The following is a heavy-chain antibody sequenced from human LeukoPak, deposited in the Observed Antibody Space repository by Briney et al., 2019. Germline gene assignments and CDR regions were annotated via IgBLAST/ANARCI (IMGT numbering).Heavy chain of an antibody. CDR1: GGSINNYY. Sequence: SGTLSLTCTVSGGSINNYYWSWIRQPAGKGLEWIGRIYTRGSTNYNPSLKSRVTMSVDTSKNQFSLKLSSVTAADTAVYYCARGRYCSADICSGGDAFDIWGQGTMASVSS. V-gene: IGHV4-4*07. D-gene: IGHD2-15*01. CDR2: IYTRGST. J-gene: IGHJ3*02. CDR3: ARGRYCSADICSGGDAFDI.